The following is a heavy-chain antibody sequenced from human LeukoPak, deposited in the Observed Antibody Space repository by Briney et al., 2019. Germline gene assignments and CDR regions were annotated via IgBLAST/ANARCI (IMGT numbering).Heavy chain of an antibody. J-gene: IGHJ5*02. CDR1: GFTFSNFG. CDR2: IGRDGSHT. CDR3: AQDVHLLCTDL. V-gene: IGHV3-30*02. Sequence: PGGSLRLSCAASGFTFSNFGMHWPRHAPGKGLECVGYIGRDGSHTSYAKSVTGRFTISRDNPKNTLYLQMNSLRPDDTAVYYCAQDVHLLCTDLWGQGTLVTVSS. D-gene: IGHD2-21*01.